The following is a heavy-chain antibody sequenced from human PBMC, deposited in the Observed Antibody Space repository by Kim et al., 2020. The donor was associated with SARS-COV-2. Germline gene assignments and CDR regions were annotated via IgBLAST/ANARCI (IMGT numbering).Heavy chain of an antibody. CDR2: ISWNSGSI. J-gene: IGHJ4*02. V-gene: IGHV3-9*01. Sequence: GGSLRLSCAASGFTFGDYAMHWVRQAPGKGLEWVSGISWNSGSIGYADSVKGRFTISRDNAKNSLYLQMNSLRAEDTALYYCARPKEIRGVIITGQFDYWGQGTLVTVSS. CDR3: ARPKEIRGVIITGQFDY. CDR1: GFTFGDYA. D-gene: IGHD3-10*01.